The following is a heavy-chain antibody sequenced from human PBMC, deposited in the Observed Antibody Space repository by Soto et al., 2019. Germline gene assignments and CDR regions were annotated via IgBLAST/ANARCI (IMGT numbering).Heavy chain of an antibody. J-gene: IGHJ4*02. Sequence: PGGSLRLSCAASGFTFSSYAMSWVRQAPGKGLEWVSAISGSGGTTNYAESVKGRFTISRDNSKNTLHLQMNSLRAEDTAVYYCAKDTLAYTWNYFDYWGQGTLVTVSS. CDR1: GFTFSSYA. CDR3: AKDTLAYTWNYFDY. D-gene: IGHD1-20*01. V-gene: IGHV3-23*01. CDR2: ISGSGGTT.